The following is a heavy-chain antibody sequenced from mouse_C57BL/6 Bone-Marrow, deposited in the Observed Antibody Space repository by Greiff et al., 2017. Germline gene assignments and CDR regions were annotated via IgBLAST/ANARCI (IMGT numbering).Heavy chain of an antibody. CDR3: ASPGLAWFAY. CDR2: ISSGGSYT. Sequence: EVKLMESGGDLVKPGGSLKLSCAASGFTFSSYGMSWVRQTPDKRLEWVATISSGGSYTYYPDSVKGRFTISRDNAKNTLYLQMSSLKSEDTAMYYCASPGLAWFAYWGQGTLVTVSA. CDR1: GFTFSSYG. J-gene: IGHJ3*01. V-gene: IGHV5-6*01.